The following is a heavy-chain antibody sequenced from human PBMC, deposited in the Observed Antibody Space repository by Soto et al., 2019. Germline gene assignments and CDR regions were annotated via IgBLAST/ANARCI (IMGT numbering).Heavy chain of an antibody. D-gene: IGHD2-2*01. CDR2: IYPGDSDT. V-gene: IGHV5-51*01. CDR3: AKHEGYCSTTTCSNFDY. CDR1: GFTFTSYW. J-gene: IGHJ4*02. Sequence: GESLKISCNGPGFTFTSYWIAWVRQMPGKGLEWMGIIYPGDSDTSYSPSFQGQVTISADKSINTAYLHWSSLKASDTAIYYCAKHEGYCSTTTCSNFDYWGQGTLVTVSS.